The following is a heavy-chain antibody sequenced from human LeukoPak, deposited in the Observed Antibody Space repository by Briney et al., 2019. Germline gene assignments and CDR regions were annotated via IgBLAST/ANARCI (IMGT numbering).Heavy chain of an antibody. V-gene: IGHV4-4*07. CDR1: GGSINSYY. CDR2: IYSSGST. Sequence: PSETLSLTCTVSGGSINSYYWSWIRQPAGKGLERIGRIYSSGSTNYNPSLKSRVSMSVDTSKNQFSLKLTSVTAADTAVYYCARGGKATVVTMWGQGTLVTVSS. J-gene: IGHJ4*02. D-gene: IGHD4-23*01. CDR3: ARGGKATVVTM.